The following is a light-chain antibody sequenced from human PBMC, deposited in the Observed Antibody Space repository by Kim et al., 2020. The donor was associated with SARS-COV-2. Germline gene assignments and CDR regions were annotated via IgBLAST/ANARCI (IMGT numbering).Light chain of an antibody. J-gene: IGKJ1*01. Sequence: SPGERATPSCRASQSVSSNLAGYQQKPGQAPTILIYGAFVRATGIPARFSGSGSGTEFTLTISSLQSEDFAVYYCQQYSNWPPWTFGQGTKVDIK. CDR3: QQYSNWPPWT. V-gene: IGKV3-15*01. CDR1: QSVSSN. CDR2: GAF.